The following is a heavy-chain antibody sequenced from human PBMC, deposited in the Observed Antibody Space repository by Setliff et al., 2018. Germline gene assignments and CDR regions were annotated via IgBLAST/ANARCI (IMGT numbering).Heavy chain of an antibody. V-gene: IGHV4-4*07. CDR1: GDSISSYY. Sequence: PSETLSLTCTVSGDSISSYYWSWIRQPAGKGLEWIGRIYSSGSTNFNPSLKSRVTMSMDTSKNQFSLKLSSVTAADTAIYYCARGKLRLGQLSLFYGFDIWGQGTMGTVS. J-gene: IGHJ3*02. D-gene: IGHD3-16*02. CDR2: IYSSGST. CDR3: ARGKLRLGQLSLFYGFDI.